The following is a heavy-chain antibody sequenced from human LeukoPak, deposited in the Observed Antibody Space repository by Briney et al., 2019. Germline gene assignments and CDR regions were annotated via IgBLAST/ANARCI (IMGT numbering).Heavy chain of an antibody. Sequence: LPGGSLRLSCAASGFPYSTNAMSWVRQAPGKGLEWVSAISAGGRDTYYADSVKGRFTISRDNSKNILYLQINSPRAEDTALYYCAKKFYHDSHGYYAFDIWGQGTMVTVSS. D-gene: IGHD3-22*01. CDR1: GFPYSTNA. CDR3: AKKFYHDSHGYYAFDI. CDR2: ISAGGRDT. J-gene: IGHJ3*02. V-gene: IGHV3-23*01.